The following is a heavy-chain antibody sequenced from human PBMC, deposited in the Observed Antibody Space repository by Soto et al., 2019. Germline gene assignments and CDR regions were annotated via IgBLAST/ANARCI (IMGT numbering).Heavy chain of an antibody. Sequence: HTLSLTCAMSGDRVSHNSAAWNWIRQSPSRGLEWLGRTYYRSKWFNNYALSVKGRITINPDTSKNQFSLQLNSVTPEDTAVHYCAREVPLATSISHTLFDTSAQRTAVPLAS. V-gene: IGHV6-1*01. CDR3: AREVPLATSISHTLFDT. CDR1: GDRVSHNSAA. J-gene: IGHJ5*01. D-gene: IGHD5-12*01. CDR2: TYYRSKWFN.